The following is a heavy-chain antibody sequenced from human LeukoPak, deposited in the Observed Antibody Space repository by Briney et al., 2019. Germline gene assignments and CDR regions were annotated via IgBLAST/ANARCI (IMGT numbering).Heavy chain of an antibody. V-gene: IGHV3-66*02. CDR2: FYSGCST. CDR1: GFTISSNY. CDR3: ARDLPSKSFDY. Sequence: GGSLRLSCAASGFTISSNYMSLGRQARGKGLEWGSVFYSGCSTYYADSVKGRFTISRDNSNNTLYLQMNSLRAEDTAVYYCARDLPSKSFDYWGQGTLVTVSS. J-gene: IGHJ4*02.